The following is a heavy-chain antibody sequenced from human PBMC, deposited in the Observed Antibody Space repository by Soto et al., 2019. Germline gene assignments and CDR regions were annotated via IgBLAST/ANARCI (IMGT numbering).Heavy chain of an antibody. CDR3: ARDYVPGGSYYHRRDDY. V-gene: IGHV1-18*04. J-gene: IGHJ4*02. CDR2: ISAYNGNT. D-gene: IGHD1-26*01. CDR1: GYTFTSYG. Sequence: ASVKVSCKASGYTFTSYGISWVRQAPGQGLEWMGWISAYNGNTNYAQKLQGRVTMTTDTSTSTAYMELRSLRSDDTAVYYCARDYVPGGSYYHRRDDYWGQGSLVTVSS.